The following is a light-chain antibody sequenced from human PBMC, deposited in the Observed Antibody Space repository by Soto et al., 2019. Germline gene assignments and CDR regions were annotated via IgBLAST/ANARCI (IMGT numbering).Light chain of an antibody. J-gene: IGKJ3*01. CDR3: QKYISAPFT. Sequence: DIQVTQSPSSLSASVGDRVTITCRATQDIRNYLAWYQQKPGKVPKLLIYAASTLQSGVPSRFSGSGSGTDFTLTISSLQPEDVATYYCQKYISAPFTFGPGTNLDIK. CDR2: AAS. V-gene: IGKV1-27*01. CDR1: QDIRNY.